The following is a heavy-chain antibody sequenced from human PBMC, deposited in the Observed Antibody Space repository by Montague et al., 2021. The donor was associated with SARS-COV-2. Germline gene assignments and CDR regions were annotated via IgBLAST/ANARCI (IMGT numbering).Heavy chain of an antibody. Sequence: SETLSLTCAVSGGPITSYYWNWIRQPPGKGLEYIGYIYHSGSTTYNPSLKSRVSISVDTSKNQFSLKLRSVTAADTAVYYCARGLESYGSGCHHFDPWGQGTMVTVSS. CDR1: GGPITSYY. J-gene: IGHJ5*02. CDR2: IYHSGST. CDR3: ARGLESYGSGCHHFDP. D-gene: IGHD3-10*01. V-gene: IGHV4-59*01.